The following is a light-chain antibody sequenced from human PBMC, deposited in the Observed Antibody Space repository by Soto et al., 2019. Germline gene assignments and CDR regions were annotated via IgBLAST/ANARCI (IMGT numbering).Light chain of an antibody. CDR2: LTY. Sequence: DIQMTQSPSSLSASVGDRVTITCRASQGIGNDLGWYQQKPGKAPKRLIYLTYSLQTGVPSRFRGSGSGTEFSLTISSLQPEDSATYFCLQHNSYPRTFGQGTKVDIK. CDR3: LQHNSYPRT. CDR1: QGIGND. V-gene: IGKV1-17*01. J-gene: IGKJ1*01.